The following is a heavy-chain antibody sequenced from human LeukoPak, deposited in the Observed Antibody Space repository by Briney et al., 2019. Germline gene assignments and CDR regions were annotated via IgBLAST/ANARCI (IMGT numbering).Heavy chain of an antibody. CDR1: GFTFSSYA. CDR3: AKDLRRGSCYSLVY. CDR2: ISGSGGST. J-gene: IGHJ4*02. Sequence: GGSLRLSCAASGFTFSSYAMSWVRQAPGEGLEWVSAISGSGGSTYYADSVKGRFTISRGNSKNTLYLQMNSLRAEDTAVYYCAKDLRRGSCYSLVYWGQGTLVTVSS. V-gene: IGHV3-23*01. D-gene: IGHD2-15*01.